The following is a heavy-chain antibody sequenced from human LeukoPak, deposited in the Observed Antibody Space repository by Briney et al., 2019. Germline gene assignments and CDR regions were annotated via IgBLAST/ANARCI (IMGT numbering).Heavy chain of an antibody. CDR2: ISNDGSRQ. Sequence: GGSLRLSCAVSGFTFSSHTVHWVRQAPGKGLEWVALISNDGSRQFYSDSVKGRFTIPRDNSRNTLDLLMNSLRAEDTAVYYCARDHYSFSSRPWDYKYGTDVWGQGTAVTVSS. D-gene: IGHD6-13*01. J-gene: IGHJ6*02. CDR3: ARDHYSFSSRPWDYKYGTDV. V-gene: IGHV3-30*04. CDR1: GFTFSSHT.